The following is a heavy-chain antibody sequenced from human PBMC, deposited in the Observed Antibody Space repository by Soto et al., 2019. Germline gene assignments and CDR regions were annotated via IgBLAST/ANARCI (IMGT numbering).Heavy chain of an antibody. Sequence: QVQLVQSGAEVKKPGASVKVSCKASGYTFTSYGISWVRQAPGQGLEWMGWISAYNGNTNYAQKLQGRVTMTTVTSTSTAYMELRSLRSDDTAVYYCARADIVVVPAAIYYYGMDVWGQGTTVTVSS. CDR3: ARADIVVVPAAIYYYGMDV. J-gene: IGHJ6*02. D-gene: IGHD2-2*01. CDR1: GYTFTSYG. CDR2: ISAYNGNT. V-gene: IGHV1-18*01.